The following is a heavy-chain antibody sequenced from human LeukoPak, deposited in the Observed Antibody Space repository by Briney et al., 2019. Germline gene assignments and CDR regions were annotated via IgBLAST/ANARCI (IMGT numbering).Heavy chain of an antibody. D-gene: IGHD3-22*01. CDR2: ISHDGSNK. Sequence: GGSLRLSCLASGFTFSTYNMHWVRQAPGKGLEWVTIISHDGSNKYYADSVKGRFTISRDNSKNTLYLQMNSLRAEDTAVYYCATHYYDSSGYYSPDYWGQGTLVTVSS. CDR1: GFTFSTYN. V-gene: IGHV3-30-3*01. J-gene: IGHJ4*02. CDR3: ATHYYDSSGYYSPDY.